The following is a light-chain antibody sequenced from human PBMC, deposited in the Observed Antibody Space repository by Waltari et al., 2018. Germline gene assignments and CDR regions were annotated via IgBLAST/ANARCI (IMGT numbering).Light chain of an antibody. Sequence: QSALTQPPSVSGSPGQSITISCTGTRSDVGSYNLVSWYQQHPGKAPKLMIYEVSNRPSGVSNRFSGSKSGSTASLTISGLQVEDEADYYCSSYTSSSTVVFGGGTKLTVL. J-gene: IGLJ2*01. CDR2: EVS. V-gene: IGLV2-14*02. CDR1: RSDVGSYNL. CDR3: SSYTSSSTVV.